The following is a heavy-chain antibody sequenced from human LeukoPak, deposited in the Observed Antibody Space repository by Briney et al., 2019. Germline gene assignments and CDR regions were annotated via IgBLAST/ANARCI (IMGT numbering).Heavy chain of an antibody. CDR1: GGSFSGYY. V-gene: IGHV4-34*01. J-gene: IGHJ4*02. CDR2: INHSGST. Sequence: SETLSLTCAVYGGSFSGYYWSWIRQPPGKGLEWIGEINHSGSTNYNPSLKSRVTISVDTSKNQFSLKLSSVTAADTAVYYCARGREVPNSSLFDYWGQGTLVTVSS. CDR3: ARGREVPNSSLFDY. D-gene: IGHD6-6*01.